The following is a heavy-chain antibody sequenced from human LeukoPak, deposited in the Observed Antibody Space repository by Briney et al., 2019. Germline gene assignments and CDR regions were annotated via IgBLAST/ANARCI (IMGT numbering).Heavy chain of an antibody. CDR3: ARINRLRYFDWLFTAFDY. CDR1: GGSFSNYY. CDR2: INHSGST. D-gene: IGHD3-9*01. Sequence: SETLSLTCAAYGGSFSNYYWSWIRQPPGKGLEWIGEINHSGSTNYNPSLKSRVTISVDTSKNQFSLKLSSVTAADTAVYYCARINRLRYFDWLFTAFDYWGQGTLVTVSS. V-gene: IGHV4-34*01. J-gene: IGHJ4*02.